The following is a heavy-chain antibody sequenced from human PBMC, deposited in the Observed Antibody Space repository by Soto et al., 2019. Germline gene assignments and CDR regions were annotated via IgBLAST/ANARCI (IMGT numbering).Heavy chain of an antibody. J-gene: IGHJ4*02. V-gene: IGHV1-18*01. CDR3: ARDFNYDILTGYYPYYFDY. Sequence: ASVKVSCKASGYTFTSYGISWVRQAPGQGLEWMGWISAYNGNTNYAQKLQGRVTMTTDTSTSTAYMELRSLRSDDTAVYYCARDFNYDILTGYYPYYFDYWGQGTLVTVSS. CDR1: GYTFTSYG. D-gene: IGHD3-9*01. CDR2: ISAYNGNT.